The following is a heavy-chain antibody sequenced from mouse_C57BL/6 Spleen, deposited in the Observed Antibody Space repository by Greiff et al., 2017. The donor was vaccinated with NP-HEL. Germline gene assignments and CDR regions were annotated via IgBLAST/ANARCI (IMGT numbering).Heavy chain of an antibody. V-gene: IGHV1-55*01. CDR2: IYPGSGST. D-gene: IGHD1-1*01. J-gene: IGHJ1*03. Sequence: QVQLQQPGAELVKPGASVKMSCKASGYTFTSYWITWVKQRPGQGLEWIGDIYPGSGSTKYNEKFKSKATLTVDTSSSTAYMQLSSLTSEDSAVYYCARSTTVVDWYFDVWGTGTTVTVSS. CDR1: GYTFTSYW. CDR3: ARSTTVVDWYFDV.